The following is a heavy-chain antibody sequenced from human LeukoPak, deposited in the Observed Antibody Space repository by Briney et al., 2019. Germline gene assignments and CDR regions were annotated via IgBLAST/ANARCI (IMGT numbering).Heavy chain of an antibody. J-gene: IGHJ4*02. V-gene: IGHV4-34*01. Sequence: SETLSLTRAVYGGSFSGYYWSWIRQPPGKGLEWIGEINHSGSTNYNPSLKSRVTISVDTSKNQFSLKLSSVTAADTAVYYCARTYYDFWSGYYPYYFDYWGQGTLVTVSS. CDR3: ARTYYDFWSGYYPYYFDY. CDR2: INHSGST. CDR1: GGSFSGYY. D-gene: IGHD3-3*01.